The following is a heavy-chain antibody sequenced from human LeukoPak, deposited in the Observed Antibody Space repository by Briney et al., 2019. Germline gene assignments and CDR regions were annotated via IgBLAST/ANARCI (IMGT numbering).Heavy chain of an antibody. CDR1: GGSISSYY. CDR3: ARGLTGYPIYY. J-gene: IGHJ4*02. V-gene: IGHV4-59*01. D-gene: IGHD3-9*01. CDR2: IYYSGST. Sequence: PSETLSLTCTVSGGSISSYYWSWIRQPPGKGLEWIGYIYYSGSTNYNPSLKSRVTISVDTSKNQFSLKLSSVTAADTAVYYCARGLTGYPIYYWGQGTLVTVSS.